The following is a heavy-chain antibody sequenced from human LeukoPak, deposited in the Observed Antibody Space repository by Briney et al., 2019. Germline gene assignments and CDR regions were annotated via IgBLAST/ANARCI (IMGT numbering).Heavy chain of an antibody. CDR3: AREDTDYGADS. V-gene: IGHV4-61*02. J-gene: IGHJ4*02. CDR2: IFSSGTT. D-gene: IGHD4-17*01. Sequence: SQTLSLTCTVCGGSISGGTYYWLWLRQPGGRGLEGIGRIFSSGTTQYNPSHQRRVIISLATPNTQFSLRLSSVTAADTAVYYCAREDTDYGADSWGQGTLVTVSS. CDR1: GGSISGGTYY.